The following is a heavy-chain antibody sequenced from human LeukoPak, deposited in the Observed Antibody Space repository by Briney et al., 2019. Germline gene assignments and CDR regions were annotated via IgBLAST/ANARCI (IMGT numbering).Heavy chain of an antibody. CDR2: ISSRSSYI. V-gene: IGHV3-21*01. J-gene: IGHJ6*02. Sequence: GGSLRLSCEASGFTLSTYSMNWVRQAPGKGLEWVSSISSRSSYIYYADSVKGRFTISRDNAKNSLYLQMNSLRAEDTAVYYCAREGTGYYYYGMDVWGQGTTVTVSS. CDR1: GFTLSTYS. CDR3: AREGTGYYYYGMDV. D-gene: IGHD3/OR15-3a*01.